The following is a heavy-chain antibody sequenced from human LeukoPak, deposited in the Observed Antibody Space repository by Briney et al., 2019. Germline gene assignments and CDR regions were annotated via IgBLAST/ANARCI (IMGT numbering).Heavy chain of an antibody. D-gene: IGHD3-10*01. J-gene: IGHJ4*02. CDR2: FDPEDGET. CDR1: GYTLTELS. CDR3: ATDRITMVRGVIHAY. V-gene: IGHV1-24*01. Sequence: GASVKVSCKVSGYTLTELSMHWVRQAPGKGLEWMGGFDPEDGETIYAQKFQGRVTMTEDTSTDTAYMELSSLRSEDTAVSYCATDRITMVRGVIHAYWGQGTLVTVSS.